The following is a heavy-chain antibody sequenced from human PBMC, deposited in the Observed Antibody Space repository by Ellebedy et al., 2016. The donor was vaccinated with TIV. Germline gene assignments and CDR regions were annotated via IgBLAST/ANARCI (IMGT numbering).Heavy chain of an antibody. D-gene: IGHD3-10*01. Sequence: MPSETLSLTCAVYGGSFSGYYWSRIRQAPGKGPERIGEITHSGSTNYNPSLKSRVTILVDTSKSQFSLRLTSATAADTAVYYCARGEGGILLWFGEITFHSWGEGTLVTVSS. V-gene: IGHV4-34*01. CDR2: ITHSGST. J-gene: IGHJ4*02. CDR1: GGSFSGYY. CDR3: ARGEGGILLWFGEITFHS.